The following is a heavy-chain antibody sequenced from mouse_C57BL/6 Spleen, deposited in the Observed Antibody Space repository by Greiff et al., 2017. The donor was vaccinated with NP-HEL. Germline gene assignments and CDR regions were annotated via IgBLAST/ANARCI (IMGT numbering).Heavy chain of an antibody. V-gene: IGHV14-2*01. CDR3: AIITTVVATSYYAMDY. J-gene: IGHJ4*01. Sequence: VQLQQSGAELVKPGASVKLSCTASGFNIKDYYMHWVKQRTEQGLEWIGRIDPEDGETQYAPKFQGKATITADTSSNTASLPLSSLTSEDTAVYYCAIITTVVATSYYAMDYWGQGTSVTVSS. CDR2: IDPEDGET. CDR1: GFNIKDYY. D-gene: IGHD1-1*01.